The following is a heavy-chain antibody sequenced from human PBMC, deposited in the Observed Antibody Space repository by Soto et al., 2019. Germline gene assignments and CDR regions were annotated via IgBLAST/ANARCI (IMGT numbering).Heavy chain of an antibody. D-gene: IGHD3-9*01. J-gene: IGHJ6*02. CDR2: ISAYNGNT. Sequence: AQLVQSGAEVKKPGASVKVSCKASGYTFTSYGISWVRQAPGQGLEWMGWISAYNGNTNYAQKLQGRVTMTTDTSTSTAYMELRSLRSDDTAVYYCARRDVLRYFDWLPDYGMDVWGQGTTVTVSS. V-gene: IGHV1-18*01. CDR3: ARRDVLRYFDWLPDYGMDV. CDR1: GYTFTSYG.